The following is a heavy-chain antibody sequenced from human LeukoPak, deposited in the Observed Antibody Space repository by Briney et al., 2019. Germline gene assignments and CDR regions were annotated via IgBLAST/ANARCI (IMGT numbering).Heavy chain of an antibody. D-gene: IGHD6-6*01. V-gene: IGHV3-23*01. CDR3: AREWQGYSSSRRGYYYYMDV. CDR1: GFTFNTYA. CDR2: LSGGGTNT. J-gene: IGHJ6*03. Sequence: GGSLRLSCAASGFTFNTYAMTWVRQAPGKGLEWVSLLSGGGTNTYYADSVRGRFTISRDNSKNTLYLQMNSLRAEDTAVYYCAREWQGYSSSRRGYYYYMDVWGKGTTVTVSS.